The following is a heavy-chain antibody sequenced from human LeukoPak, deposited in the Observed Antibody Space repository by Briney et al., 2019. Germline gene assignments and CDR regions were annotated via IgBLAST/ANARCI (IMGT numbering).Heavy chain of an antibody. CDR3: ARGRSYLPYYYYYMDV. CDR1: GFTFSSYG. J-gene: IGHJ6*03. V-gene: IGHV3-7*01. Sequence: GGSLRLSWAASGFTFSSYGMSWVRQAAGKGLEWEANIKQDGSEKYYVDSVKGRFTISRDNAKNSLYLQMNSLRAEDTAVYYCARGRSYLPYYYYYMDVWGKGTTVTVSS. CDR2: IKQDGSEK. D-gene: IGHD1-26*01.